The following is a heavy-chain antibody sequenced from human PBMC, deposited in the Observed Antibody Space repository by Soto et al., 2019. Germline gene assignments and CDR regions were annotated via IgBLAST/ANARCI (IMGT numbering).Heavy chain of an antibody. D-gene: IGHD3-22*01. J-gene: IGHJ4*02. CDR3: ARATEGIVVVTYFDY. V-gene: IGHV4-59*01. CDR1: GGSISSYY. Sequence: SETLSLTCTVSGGSISSYYWSWIRQPPGEGLEWIGYIYYSGSTNYNPSLKSRVTISVDTSKNQFSLKLSSVTAADTAVYYCARATEGIVVVTYFDYWGQGTLVTVSS. CDR2: IYYSGST.